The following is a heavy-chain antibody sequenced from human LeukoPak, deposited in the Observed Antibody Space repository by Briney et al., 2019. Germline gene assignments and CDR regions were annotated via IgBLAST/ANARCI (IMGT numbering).Heavy chain of an antibody. D-gene: IGHD1-26*01. J-gene: IGHJ4*02. Sequence: SETLSLTCTVSGDSLNSYYWSWIRQPPGEGLQWIGYIFYSGSSNYNASLRSRVAISADTSKNQFSLKLTSVTAADTAVYYCAGREARTFEYLGQGILVT. CDR2: IFYSGSS. CDR1: GDSLNSYY. V-gene: IGHV4-59*01. CDR3: AGREARTFEY.